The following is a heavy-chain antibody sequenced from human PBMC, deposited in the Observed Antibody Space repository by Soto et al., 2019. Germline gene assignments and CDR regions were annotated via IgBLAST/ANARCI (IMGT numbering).Heavy chain of an antibody. CDR2: ISGSGGST. CDR1: GVTFSSYA. D-gene: IGHD3-10*01. CDR3: ADMVRGVRDAFDI. V-gene: IGHV3-23*01. Sequence: GGALRLSCAACGVTFSSYATSWFRQAPGKGLEWVSAISGSGGSTYYADSVKGRFTISRDNSKNTLYLQMNSLRAEDTAVYYCADMVRGVRDAFDIWGQGTMVTVSS. J-gene: IGHJ3*02.